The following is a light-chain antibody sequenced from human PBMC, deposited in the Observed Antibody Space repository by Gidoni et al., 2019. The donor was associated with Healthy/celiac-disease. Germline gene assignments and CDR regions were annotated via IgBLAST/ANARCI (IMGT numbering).Light chain of an antibody. V-gene: IGKV1-8*01. CDR2: AAS. J-gene: IGKJ2*01. CDR1: QGISSY. CDR3: QQYYSYPRT. Sequence: IRMTQSPSSLSASTGDRVTITCRASQGISSYLAWYQQKPGKAPKLLIYAASTLQSGVPSRFSGSGSGTDFTLTISCLQSEDFATYYCQQYYSYPRTFGQGTKLEIK.